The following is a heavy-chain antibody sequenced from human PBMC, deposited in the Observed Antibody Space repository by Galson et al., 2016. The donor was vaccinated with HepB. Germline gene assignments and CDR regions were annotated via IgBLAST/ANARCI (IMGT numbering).Heavy chain of an antibody. V-gene: IGHV3-53*01. Sequence: SLRLSCAASGFTVTSNYMTWVRQCPGKGLEWISVIYGGDTTYYADSVEGRFTNTRDIFKNTVFLQMNPLRADDTAVYYCSRGWDTSMVAVWGQGTMVTVSS. D-gene: IGHD5-18*01. J-gene: IGHJ3*01. CDR3: SRGWDTSMVAV. CDR2: IYGGDTT. CDR1: GFTVTSNY.